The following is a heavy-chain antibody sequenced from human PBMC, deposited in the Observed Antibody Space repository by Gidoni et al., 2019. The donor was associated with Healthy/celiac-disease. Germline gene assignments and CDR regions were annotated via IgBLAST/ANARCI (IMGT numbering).Heavy chain of an antibody. V-gene: IGHV3-9*01. CDR2: ISWNSGSL. Sequence: EVQMVESGGGLVQPGRSLRLSCAAAGFTFDDYEMHWVRQAPGKGLEWVSGISWNSGSLGYADSVKGRFTISRDNAKNSLYLQMNSLRAEDTALYYCAKDWLAREGGIAVAGTVYFQHWGQGTLVTVSS. J-gene: IGHJ1*01. CDR1: GFTFDDYE. D-gene: IGHD6-19*01. CDR3: AKDWLAREGGIAVAGTVYFQH.